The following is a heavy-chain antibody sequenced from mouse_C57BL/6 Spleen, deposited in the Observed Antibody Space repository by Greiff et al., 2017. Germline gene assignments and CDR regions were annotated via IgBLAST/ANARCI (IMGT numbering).Heavy chain of an antibody. D-gene: IGHD1-1*01. CDR3: TRFTTVYYFDY. J-gene: IGHJ2*01. CDR2: IDPETGGT. Sequence: QVQLQQSGAELVRPGASVTLSCKASGYTFTDYEMHWVKQTPVHGLEWIGAIDPETGGTAYNQKFKGKAILTADKSSSTAYMELRSLTSEDSAVYYCTRFTTVYYFDYWGQGTTLTVS. CDR1: GYTFTDYE. V-gene: IGHV1-15*01.